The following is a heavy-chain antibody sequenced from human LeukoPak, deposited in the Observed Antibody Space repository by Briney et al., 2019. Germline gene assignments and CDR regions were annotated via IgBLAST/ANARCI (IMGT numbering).Heavy chain of an antibody. CDR1: GFTVSSNY. J-gene: IGHJ4*02. V-gene: IGHV3-53*01. CDR2: IYSGGST. Sequence: TGGSLRLSCAASGFTVSSNYMSWVRQAPGKGLEWVSVIYSGGSTYYADSVKGRFTISRDNSKSTLYIQMSSLRAEDTAVYYCARAKPKNMVRGLIMRRESRYYFDYWGQGTLVTVSS. D-gene: IGHD3-10*01. CDR3: ARAKPKNMVRGLIMRRESRYYFDY.